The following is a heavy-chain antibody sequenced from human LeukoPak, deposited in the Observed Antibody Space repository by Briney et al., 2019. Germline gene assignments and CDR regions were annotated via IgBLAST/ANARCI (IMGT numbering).Heavy chain of an antibody. D-gene: IGHD3-3*01. Sequence: ASVKVSCKASGYTFTSYDINWVRQATGQGLEWMGWMNPNSGNTGYAQKFQGRVTMTRNTSISTAYMELSSLRSEDTAVYCCARGRILEWLLPLNPWGQGTLVTVSS. CDR3: ARGRILEWLLPLNP. CDR2: MNPNSGNT. V-gene: IGHV1-8*01. J-gene: IGHJ5*02. CDR1: GYTFTSYD.